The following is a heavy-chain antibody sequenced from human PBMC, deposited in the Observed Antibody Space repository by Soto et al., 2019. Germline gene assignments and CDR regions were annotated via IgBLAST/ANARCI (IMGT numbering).Heavy chain of an antibody. CDR3: VVYYDILTGYSNPKSEAFDI. J-gene: IGHJ3*02. CDR1: GYTFTSYG. CDR2: ISAYNGNT. Sequence: ASVKVSCKASGYTFTSYGISWVRQAPGQGLEWMGWISAYNGNTNYAQKLQGRVTMTTDTSTSTAYMELRSLRSDDTAVYYCVVYYDILTGYSNPKSEAFDIWGQGTMVTVSS. V-gene: IGHV1-18*01. D-gene: IGHD3-9*01.